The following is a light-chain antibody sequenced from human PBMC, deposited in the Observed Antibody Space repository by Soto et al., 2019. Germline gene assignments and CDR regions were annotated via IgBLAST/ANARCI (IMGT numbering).Light chain of an antibody. CDR2: GAS. CDR1: QSLSSSY. J-gene: IGKJ5*01. V-gene: IGKV3-20*01. Sequence: EIVLTQSPGTLSLSPGERATLSCRASQSLSSSYLVWYQQKPGQAPRLLIYGASSRATGIPDRFSGSGSGTDFTLTISRLEPEDFAVYYYQQYGSSPPITFGQGTRLEIK. CDR3: QQYGSSPPIT.